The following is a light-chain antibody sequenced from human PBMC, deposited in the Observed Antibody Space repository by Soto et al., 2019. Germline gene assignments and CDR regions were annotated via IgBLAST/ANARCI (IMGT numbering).Light chain of an antibody. CDR1: QGIATW. Sequence: DIQMTQSPSTVSASVGDRVTFTCRASQGIATWLAWYQQKPGKTPKLLIYAASSLQSGIPSRFSGSGSGTDFTHTINNLQPEDFATYYCQQTDSFPLTFGGGTKVEIK. V-gene: IGKV1-12*01. CDR3: QQTDSFPLT. CDR2: AAS. J-gene: IGKJ4*01.